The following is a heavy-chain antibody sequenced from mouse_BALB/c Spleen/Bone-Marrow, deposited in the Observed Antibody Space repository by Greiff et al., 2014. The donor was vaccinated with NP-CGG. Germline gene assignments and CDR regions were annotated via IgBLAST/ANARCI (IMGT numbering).Heavy chain of an antibody. CDR2: IWAGRST. J-gene: IGHJ1*01. CDR1: GFSLTSYG. V-gene: IGHV2-9*02. CDR3: ARDLRYDWYFDV. D-gene: IGHD2-14*01. Sequence: VQGVESGPGLVAPSQSLSITCTVSGFSLTSYGVHWVRQPQGKGLEWLGVIWAGRSTNYNSALMSRLSISKDNSKSQVLLKMISLQTDDTAMCYCARDLRYDWYFDVWGAGTTVTVSS.